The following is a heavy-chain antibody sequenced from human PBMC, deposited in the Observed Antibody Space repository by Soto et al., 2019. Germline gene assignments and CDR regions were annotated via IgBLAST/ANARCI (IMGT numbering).Heavy chain of an antibody. V-gene: IGHV1-58*01. Sequence: GASVKVSCKASGFSFTFSAVQWVRQARGQRLEWIGWIVVGSGSTKYAQKFHERVTITRDMSTSTAYMELSSLRSEDTAVYYCAAPYGMDVWGQGTTVTVSS. J-gene: IGHJ6*02. CDR2: IVVGSGST. CDR1: GFSFTFSA. CDR3: AAPYGMDV.